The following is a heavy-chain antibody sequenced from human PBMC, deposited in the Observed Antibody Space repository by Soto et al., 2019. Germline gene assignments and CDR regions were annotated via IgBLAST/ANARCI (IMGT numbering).Heavy chain of an antibody. D-gene: IGHD6-13*01. CDR2: ISTSGSTI. CDR3: ARENSPAVMDV. CDR1: RFTFSSYE. V-gene: IGHV3-48*03. Sequence: EVQLVESGGGLAQPGGSLRLSCKASRFTFSSYEMIWIRQAPGKGLEWVSYISTSGSTIYYADSVKGRFTISRDNAKNSLYRQMNSLRVEDTAVYYCARENSPAVMDVWGQGTTVTVSS. J-gene: IGHJ6*02.